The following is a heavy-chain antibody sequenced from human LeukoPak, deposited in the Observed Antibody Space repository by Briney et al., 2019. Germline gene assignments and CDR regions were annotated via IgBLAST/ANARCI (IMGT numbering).Heavy chain of an antibody. J-gene: IGHJ4*02. CDR1: GYTFTRYY. Sequence: ASVKVSCTSSGYTFTRYYMHWVRQAPGQGLEWMGIINPSGGSARYAQKFQGRVTMTRDTSTSTVYMEVSSLRSEDTAVYYCARLADYDSSGYLSYWGQGTLVTVSS. D-gene: IGHD3-22*01. CDR2: INPSGGSA. CDR3: ARLADYDSSGYLSY. V-gene: IGHV1-46*01.